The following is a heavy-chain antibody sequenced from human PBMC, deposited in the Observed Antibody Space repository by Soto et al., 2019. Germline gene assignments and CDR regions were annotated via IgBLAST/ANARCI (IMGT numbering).Heavy chain of an antibody. CDR2: ISGSGGST. D-gene: IGHD3-10*01. V-gene: IGHV3-23*01. J-gene: IGHJ4*02. Sequence: EVQLLESGGGLVQPGGSLRLSCAASGFTFSSYAMSWVRQAPGKGLEWVSAISGSGGSTYYADSVKGRFTISRDNSNNTLYLQMNSLRAEDTAVYYCAKALLGNYGSGSSPFDYWGQGTLVTVSS. CDR1: GFTFSSYA. CDR3: AKALLGNYGSGSSPFDY.